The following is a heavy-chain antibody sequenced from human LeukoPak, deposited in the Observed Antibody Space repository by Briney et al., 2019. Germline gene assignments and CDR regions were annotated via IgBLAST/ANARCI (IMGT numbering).Heavy chain of an antibody. CDR2: ISLSGLT. J-gene: IGHJ4*02. Sequence: SETLSLTCGASGGSISSTNWYSWVRQPPGQGLQWIGEISLSGLTNYNPSLKSRVTMSLDKSKNLLSLTLTSVTAADTAVYYCSRESGAFSPFGYWGQGTLVTVSS. CDR1: GGSISSTNW. D-gene: IGHD1-26*01. V-gene: IGHV4-4*02. CDR3: SRESGAFSPFGY.